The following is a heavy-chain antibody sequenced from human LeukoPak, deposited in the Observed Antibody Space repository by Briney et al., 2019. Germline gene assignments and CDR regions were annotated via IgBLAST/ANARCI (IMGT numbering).Heavy chain of an antibody. Sequence: GGSLRLSCAASGFTFSGSAMHWVRQASGKGLEWVGRIRGEANSYATAYAASVKGRFTISRDDSKNTAYLQMNSLKTEDTAVYYCTSSAGATEWYFDYWGQGTLATVSS. CDR3: TSSAGATEWYFDY. D-gene: IGHD1-26*01. J-gene: IGHJ4*02. CDR1: GFTFSGSA. V-gene: IGHV3-73*01. CDR2: IRGEANSYAT.